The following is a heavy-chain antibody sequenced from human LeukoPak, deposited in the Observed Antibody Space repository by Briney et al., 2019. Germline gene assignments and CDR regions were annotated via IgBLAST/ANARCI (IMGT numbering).Heavy chain of an antibody. J-gene: IGHJ5*02. CDR1: GGSISSYY. CDR2: IYYSGST. V-gene: IGHV4-59*01. Sequence: SETLSLTCTVSGGSISSYYWSWIRQPPGKGLEWIGYIYYSGSTNYNPSLKSRVTISVDTSKNQFSLKLSSVTAADTAVYYCARHHYLDPWGQGTLVTVSS. D-gene: IGHD3-10*01. CDR3: ARHHYLDP.